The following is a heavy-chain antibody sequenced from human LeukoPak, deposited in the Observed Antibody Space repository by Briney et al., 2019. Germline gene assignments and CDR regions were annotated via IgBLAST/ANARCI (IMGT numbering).Heavy chain of an antibody. CDR3: ARDLTVIVVFGHMDV. J-gene: IGHJ6*03. CDR2: ISGSGGST. Sequence: PGGSLRLSCAPSGFTFSSYAMSWVRQAPGKGLEWVTAISGSGGSTYYADSVKGRFTISRDNAKNSLYLQMNSLRAEDTAVYYCARDLTVIVVFGHMDVWGKGTTVTVFS. V-gene: IGHV3-23*01. D-gene: IGHD3-22*01. CDR1: GFTFSSYA.